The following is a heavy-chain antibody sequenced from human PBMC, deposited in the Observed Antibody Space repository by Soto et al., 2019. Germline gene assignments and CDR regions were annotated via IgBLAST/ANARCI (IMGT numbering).Heavy chain of an antibody. J-gene: IGHJ5*02. Sequence: SQTLSLTCAISGDSVSSNSAAWNWIRQSPSRGLEWLGRTYYRSKWYNDYAVPVKSRITINPDTSKNQFSLQLNSVTPEDTAVYYCARDLSDIVVVPAALNWFDPWGQGTLVTVSS. V-gene: IGHV6-1*01. CDR2: TYYRSKWYN. CDR1: GDSVSSNSAA. CDR3: ARDLSDIVVVPAALNWFDP. D-gene: IGHD2-2*01.